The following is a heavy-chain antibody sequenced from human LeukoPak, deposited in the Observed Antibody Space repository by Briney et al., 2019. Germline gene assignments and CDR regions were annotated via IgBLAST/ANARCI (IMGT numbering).Heavy chain of an antibody. CDR1: GFTFSDYY. CDR3: AKDVCPYCGGDHKDY. V-gene: IGHV3-11*01. J-gene: IGHJ4*02. D-gene: IGHD2-21*01. Sequence: GGSLRLSCAAYGFTFSDYYMGWIRQAPGKGLAWISYISGSGDTIYYADSVKGRFTISRDNSKNTLYLQMNSLRAEDTAVYYCAKDVCPYCGGDHKDYWGQGTLVTVSS. CDR2: ISGSGDTI.